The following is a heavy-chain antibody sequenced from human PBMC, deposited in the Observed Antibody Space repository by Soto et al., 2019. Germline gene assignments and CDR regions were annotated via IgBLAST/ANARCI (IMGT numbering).Heavy chain of an antibody. J-gene: IGHJ2*01. Sequence: LGGSLRLSCAASGFTFSSYSMNWVRQAPGKGLEWVSSISSSSSYIYYADSVKGRFTISRDNAKNSLYLQMNSLRAEDTAVYYCASLRESLLGYLDLWGRGTLVTVSS. CDR1: GFTFSSYS. CDR2: ISSSSSYI. D-gene: IGHD3-3*01. CDR3: ASLRESLLGYLDL. V-gene: IGHV3-21*01.